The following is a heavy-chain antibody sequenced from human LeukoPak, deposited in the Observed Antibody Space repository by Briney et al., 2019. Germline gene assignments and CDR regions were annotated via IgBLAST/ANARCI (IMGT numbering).Heavy chain of an antibody. D-gene: IGHD2-15*01. CDR1: GGSISSYY. V-gene: IGHV4-59*08. J-gene: IGHJ5*02. Sequence: KPSETLSLTCTVSGGSISSYYWSWIRQPPGKGLEWIGYIYYSGSTNYNPSLKSRVTISVDTSKNQFSLKLSSVTTADTAVYYCARHVNCSGGNCYYGWFDPWGQGTLVTVSS. CDR2: IYYSGST. CDR3: ARHVNCSGGNCYYGWFDP.